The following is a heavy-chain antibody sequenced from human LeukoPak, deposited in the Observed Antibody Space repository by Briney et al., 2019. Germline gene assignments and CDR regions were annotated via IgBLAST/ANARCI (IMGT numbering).Heavy chain of an antibody. J-gene: IGHJ4*02. CDR1: GFTFSSYA. D-gene: IGHD3-22*01. CDR2: ISGSGSRT. CDR3: AKGLTLNYYDSSGYYAY. Sequence: GGSLRLSCAASGFTFSSYAMSWVRQAPGKGLEWVSAISGSGSRTYYADSVKGRFTISRDNSKNTLYLQMNSLRAEDTAVYYCAKGLTLNYYDSSGYYAYWGQGTLVTVSS. V-gene: IGHV3-23*01.